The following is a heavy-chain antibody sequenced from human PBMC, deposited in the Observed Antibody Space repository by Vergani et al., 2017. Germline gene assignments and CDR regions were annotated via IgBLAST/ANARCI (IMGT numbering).Heavy chain of an antibody. J-gene: IGHJ6*02. CDR3: ATPQTVTTGGMEV. D-gene: IGHD4-17*01. V-gene: IGHV1-69-2*01. CDR2: VDPEDGET. CDR1: GYTFTDHY. Sequence: EVQLVQSGAEVKKPGATMKISCKVSGYTFTDHYMHWVKQAPGKGLEWMGLVDPEDGETIYAEKFKGRVPIAADTSTDTAHLELSSRRSEDTAVYYCATPQTVTTGGMEVWGQGTTVIVSS.